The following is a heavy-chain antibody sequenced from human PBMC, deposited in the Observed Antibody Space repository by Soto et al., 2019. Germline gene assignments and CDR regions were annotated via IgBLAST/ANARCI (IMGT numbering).Heavy chain of an antibody. J-gene: IGHJ4*02. Sequence: PSETLSPTCTVSGGSLSSGAYYWSWIRQHPGKGLEWIGYIYYSGSTYYNPSLESRVTLSVDTSRKQFSLKVSSVTAADTAMYYCARANYFESSGPFDYWGPGTLVTVSS. D-gene: IGHD3-22*01. CDR3: ARANYFESSGPFDY. CDR2: IYYSGST. CDR1: GGSLSSGAYY. V-gene: IGHV4-31*03.